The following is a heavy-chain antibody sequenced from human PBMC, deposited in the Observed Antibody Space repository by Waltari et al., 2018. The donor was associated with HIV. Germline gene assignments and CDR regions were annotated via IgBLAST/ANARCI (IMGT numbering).Heavy chain of an antibody. CDR1: GYDFTSYG. Sequence: QSGPEMRKPGASVKISCTAAGYDFTSYGITWLRRAPGQGLGGVGWIWAYGVNQESAQKLKDKFTRPTDTSTATALLEVRRCRFDETATDFGVRGGGTWLQETHYYKALDVWGQGTTVTVS. CDR3: VRGGGTWLQETHYYKALDV. V-gene: IGHV1-18*01. CDR2: IWAYGVNQ. J-gene: IGHJ6*02. D-gene: IGHD5-12*01.